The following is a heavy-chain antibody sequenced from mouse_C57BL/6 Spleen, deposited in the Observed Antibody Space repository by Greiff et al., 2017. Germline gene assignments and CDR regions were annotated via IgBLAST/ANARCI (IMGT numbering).Heavy chain of an antibody. CDR1: GFTFSNYW. CDR3: TRWLLKGYYFDY. J-gene: IGHJ2*01. CDR2: IRLKSDNYAT. Sequence: EVKVEESGGGLVQPGGSMKLSCVASGFTFSNYWMNWVRQSPEKGLEWVAQIRLKSDNYATHYAESVKGRFTISRDDSKSSVYLQMNNLRAEDTGIYYCTRWLLKGYYFDYWGQGTTLTVSS. V-gene: IGHV6-3*01. D-gene: IGHD2-3*01.